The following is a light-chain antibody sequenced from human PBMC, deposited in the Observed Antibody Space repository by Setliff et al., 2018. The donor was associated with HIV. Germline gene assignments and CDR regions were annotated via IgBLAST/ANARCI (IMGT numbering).Light chain of an antibody. V-gene: IGLV2-14*01. CDR3: SSYAITNTLH. Sequence: QSVLTQPASVSGSPGQSIPISCTGTSRDVGGYNYVSWYQQHPGKAPKLIIYEVRNRPSGVSNRFSGSKSGNTASLTISGLQTEDEADYYCSSYAITNTLHFGTGTKVTVL. J-gene: IGLJ1*01. CDR1: SRDVGGYNY. CDR2: EVR.